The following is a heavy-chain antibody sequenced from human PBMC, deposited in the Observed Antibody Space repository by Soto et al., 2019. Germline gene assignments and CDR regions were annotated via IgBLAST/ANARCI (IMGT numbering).Heavy chain of an antibody. CDR1: GYSFTDYH. Sequence: ASVKVSCKASGYSFTDYHIHWVRQAPGQGLEWLGRINPKSGGTSTAQKFQGWVTMTTDTSISTASMELTRLTSDDTAIYYCARGDSTDCSNGVCFFFYNHDMDVWGQGTTVTVSS. CDR3: ARGDSTDCSNGVCFFFYNHDMDV. CDR2: INPKSGGT. V-gene: IGHV1-2*04. D-gene: IGHD2-8*01. J-gene: IGHJ6*02.